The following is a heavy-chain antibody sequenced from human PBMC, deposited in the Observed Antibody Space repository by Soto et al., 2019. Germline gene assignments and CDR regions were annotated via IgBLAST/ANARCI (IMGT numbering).Heavy chain of an antibody. Sequence: SVKVSLKAAWDTFRKQAFSWVRQTTEHGLEWMGGIIPLLSTPKYAQKFQARVTITADKSTSTAYMELSSLRSEDTAVYYCARAYLSPTFWNYCFDPWGQGTLVTVYS. CDR1: WDTFRKQA. V-gene: IGHV1-69*10. CDR2: IIPLLSTP. J-gene: IGHJ5*02. CDR3: ARAYLSPTFWNYCFDP. D-gene: IGHD1-7*01.